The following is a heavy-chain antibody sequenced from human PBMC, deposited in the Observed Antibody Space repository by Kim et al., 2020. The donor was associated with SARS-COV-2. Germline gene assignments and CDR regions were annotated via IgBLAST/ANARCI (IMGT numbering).Heavy chain of an antibody. CDR1: GFTFSSYG. V-gene: IGHV3-30*18. CDR2: ISYDGSNK. CDR3: AKGAGIAAAPDYYYYGM. D-gene: IGHD6-13*01. J-gene: IGHJ6*01. Sequence: GGSLRLSCAASGFTFSSYGMHWVRQAPGKGLEWVAVISYDGSNKYYADSVKGRFTISRDNSKNTLYLQMNSLRAEDTAVYYCAKGAGIAAAPDYYYYGM.